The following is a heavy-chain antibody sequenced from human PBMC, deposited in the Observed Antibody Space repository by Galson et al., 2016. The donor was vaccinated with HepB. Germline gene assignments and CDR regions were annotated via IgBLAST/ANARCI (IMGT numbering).Heavy chain of an antibody. J-gene: IGHJ4*02. CDR3: AKNRGYCGGGSCYSDY. Sequence: SLRLSCAASGFTFSSYAMSWVRQAPGKGLEWVSSISGSGGSTYYADSVKGRFSISRDNSKSTLYLQMNSLRVEDTAVYYCAKNRGYCGGGSCYSDYWGQGTLVTVSS. D-gene: IGHD2-15*01. V-gene: IGHV3-23*01. CDR1: GFTFSSYA. CDR2: ISGSGGST.